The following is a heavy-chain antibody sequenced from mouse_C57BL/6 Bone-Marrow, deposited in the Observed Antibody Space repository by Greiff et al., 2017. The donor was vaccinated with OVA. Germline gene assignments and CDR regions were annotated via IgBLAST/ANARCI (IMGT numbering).Heavy chain of an antibody. CDR3: AKNGDYGKTYFDY. J-gene: IGHJ2*01. V-gene: IGHV2-5*01. CDR2: IWRGGST. CDR1: GFSLTSYG. D-gene: IGHD2-4*01. Sequence: QVHVKQSGPGLVQPSQSLSITCTVSGFSLTSYGVHWVRQSPGKGLEWLGVIWRGGSTDYNVAFMSRLSITKDNSKSQVFFKMNSLQADDTAIYYCAKNGDYGKTYFDYWGQGTTLTVSS.